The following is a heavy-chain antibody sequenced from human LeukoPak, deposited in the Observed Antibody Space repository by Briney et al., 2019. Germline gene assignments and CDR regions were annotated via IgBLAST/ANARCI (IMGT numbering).Heavy chain of an antibody. V-gene: IGHV1-18*01. Sequence: GASVKVSCKASGYTFTSYGISWVRQAPGQGLEWMGWISAYNGNTNYAQKLQGRVTMTTDTSTSTAYMELRSLRSDDTAVYYCARFYYDSSGYYSGGDYWSQGTLVTVSS. CDR2: ISAYNGNT. CDR3: ARFYYDSSGYYSGGDY. J-gene: IGHJ4*02. D-gene: IGHD3-22*01. CDR1: GYTFTSYG.